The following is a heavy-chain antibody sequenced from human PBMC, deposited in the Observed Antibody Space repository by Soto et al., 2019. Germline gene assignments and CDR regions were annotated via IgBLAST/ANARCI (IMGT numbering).Heavy chain of an antibody. J-gene: IGHJ5*02. V-gene: IGHV4-31*03. D-gene: IGHD3-9*01. CDR3: AGEGKYYDILTGYRGWFDP. CDR2: IYYSGST. Sequence: SETLSLTCTVSGGSISSGGYYWSWIRQHPGKGLEWIGYIYYSGSTYYNPSLKSRVTISVDTSKNQFSLKLSSVTAADTAVYYCAGEGKYYDILTGYRGWFDPWGQGTLVTVSS. CDR1: GGSISSGGYY.